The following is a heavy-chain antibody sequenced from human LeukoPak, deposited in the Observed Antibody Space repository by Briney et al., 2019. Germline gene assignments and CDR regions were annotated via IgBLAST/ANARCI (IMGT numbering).Heavy chain of an antibody. D-gene: IGHD4-17*01. CDR1: GNSLSQLS. V-gene: IGHV1-24*01. J-gene: IGHJ4*02. CDR2: LDRDDGEI. CDR3: AADGGPTASVYDC. Sequence: ASVKVSCKVSGNSLSQLSILWVRQAPGKGLEWMGCLDRDDGEIIYAQKLQGRVTMTEDKSTDTAYMEVNSLTSEDTAVYYCAADGGPTASVYDCWGQGTLVTVSS.